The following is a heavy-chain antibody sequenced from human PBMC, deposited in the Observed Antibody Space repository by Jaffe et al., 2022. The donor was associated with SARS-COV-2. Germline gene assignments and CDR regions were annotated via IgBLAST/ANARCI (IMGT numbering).Heavy chain of an antibody. V-gene: IGHV3-74*01. Sequence: EVQLVESGGGFVQPGGSLRLSCAASGFTFSSYEMHWVRQGPGKGLVWVSRINNDGIYTTYADSVKGRFTISRDNAKNTLYLQMNSLRVEDTAVYYCARGGLGFDYWGQGTVVTVSS. CDR3: ARGGLGFDY. D-gene: IGHD3-10*01. CDR2: INNDGIYT. J-gene: IGHJ4*02. CDR1: GFTFSSYE.